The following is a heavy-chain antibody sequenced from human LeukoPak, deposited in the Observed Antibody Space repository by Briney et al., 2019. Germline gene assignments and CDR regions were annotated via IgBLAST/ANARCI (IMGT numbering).Heavy chain of an antibody. D-gene: IGHD1-1*01. V-gene: IGHV3-30*03. J-gene: IGHJ1*01. CDR3: VTVEDDFGGQH. CDR2: ISYDGSNK. Sequence: SGGSLRLSCAASGFIFSSYGMHWVRQAPGKGLEWVAVISYDGSNKKYADSVKDRSTISRDNSKNTLYLQMNSLRAEDTAVYYCVTVEDDFGGQHWGQGTLVTVSS. CDR1: GFIFSSYG.